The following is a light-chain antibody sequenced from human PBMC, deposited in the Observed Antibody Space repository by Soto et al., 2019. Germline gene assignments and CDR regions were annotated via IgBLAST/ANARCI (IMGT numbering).Light chain of an antibody. V-gene: IGKV1-6*01. CDR3: QQVHSFPLT. J-gene: IGKJ4*01. CDR1: QGIRND. Sequence: AIQMTQSPSSLSASVGDRVTITCRASQGIRNDLGWYQQKPGKAPNLLIYTASTLESGVPSRFSGSGSGTDFTLTISNLQPEDFATYYCQQVHSFPLTCGGGTKVEIK. CDR2: TAS.